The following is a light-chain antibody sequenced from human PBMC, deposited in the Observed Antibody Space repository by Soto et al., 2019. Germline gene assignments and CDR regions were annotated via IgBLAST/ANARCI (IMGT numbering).Light chain of an antibody. CDR1: QSVLYSSNNKNY. Sequence: DIVMTQSPDSLAVSLGERATIDCKSSQSVLYSSNNKNYLAWYQQKAGQSPKLLIYRASIRESGVPDRFSGSGSGTHFTLTISSLQAEDVAVYYCQQYYSTPRTFGQGTKLEIK. CDR3: QQYYSTPRT. J-gene: IGKJ2*01. CDR2: RAS. V-gene: IGKV4-1*01.